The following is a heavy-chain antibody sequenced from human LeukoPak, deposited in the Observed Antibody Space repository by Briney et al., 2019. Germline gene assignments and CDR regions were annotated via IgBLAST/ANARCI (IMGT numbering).Heavy chain of an antibody. CDR3: ARNHPEAETVIVRRHAYYFDN. CDR2: IWYDGSNK. D-gene: IGHD3-22*01. CDR1: GFTFSSYG. V-gene: IGHV3-33*01. Sequence: GRSLRLSCAASGFTFSSYGMHWVRQAPGKGLEWVAVIWYDGSNKYYADSVKGRFTISRDNSKNTLYLQMNSLRAEDTAVYYCARNHPEAETVIVRRHAYYFDNWGRGTLVTVSS. J-gene: IGHJ4*02.